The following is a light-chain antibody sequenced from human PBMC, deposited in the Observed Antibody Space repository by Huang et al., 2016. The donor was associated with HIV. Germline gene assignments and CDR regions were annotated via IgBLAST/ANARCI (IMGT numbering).Light chain of an antibody. Sequence: IQLTQSPSSLSASVGDRVTITCRASQGITNSLVWYQQKPGKAPKLLIYAASTLQSVVTSRFSGSGSGTDFPLTISSLQPEDSATYYCQQLSSPSPLTFGGGTKVEIK. V-gene: IGKV1-9*01. CDR3: QQLSSPSPLT. CDR2: AAS. CDR1: QGITNS. J-gene: IGKJ4*01.